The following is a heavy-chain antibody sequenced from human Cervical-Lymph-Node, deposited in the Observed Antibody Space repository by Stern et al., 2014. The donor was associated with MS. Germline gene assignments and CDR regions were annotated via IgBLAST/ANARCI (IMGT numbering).Heavy chain of an antibody. CDR2: ITAYNGNT. CDR3: ARSRLRYDDWPPGAFDI. D-gene: IGHD3-9*01. V-gene: IGHV1-18*01. CDR1: GYSFNIYG. Sequence: QVQLVQSGAEVKKPGASVKVSCKASGYSFNIYGFSWVRQAPGQGLEWMGWITAYNGNTTYTQKFQGRVTVTADTATSTVYMELRRLRSDDTAMYYCARSRLRYDDWPPGAFDIWGQGTLLTVSS. J-gene: IGHJ3*02.